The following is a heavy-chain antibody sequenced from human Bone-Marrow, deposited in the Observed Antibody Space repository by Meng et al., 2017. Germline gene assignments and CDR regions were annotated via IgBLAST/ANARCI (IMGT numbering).Heavy chain of an antibody. Sequence: GGSLRLSCVASGFTFSTSWMHWVRQAPGKGLLWVSRMNDDGSDTDYADSVRGRFTISRDNAKNTLYLQMNSLRADDTAVYYCARAGNYPFDYWGQGTLVTVSS. CDR1: GFTFSTSW. D-gene: IGHD3-16*02. V-gene: IGHV3-74*01. CDR2: MNDDGSDT. CDR3: ARAGNYPFDY. J-gene: IGHJ4*02.